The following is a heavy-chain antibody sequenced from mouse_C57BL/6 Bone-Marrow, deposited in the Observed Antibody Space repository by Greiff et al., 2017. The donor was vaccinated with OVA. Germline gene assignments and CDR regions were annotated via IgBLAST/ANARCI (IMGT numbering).Heavy chain of an antibody. D-gene: IGHD1-1*01. Sequence: QVQLQQSGPGLVQPSQSLSITCTVSGFSLTSYGVHWVRQSPGKGLEWLGVIWSGGSTDYNAAFISRLSICKDNSKSQVFFKMNSLQADDTAIYYCARMVVASYYYAMDDWGKGTTVTVSS. CDR2: IWSGGST. CDR1: GFSLTSYG. CDR3: ARMVVASYYYAMDD. V-gene: IGHV2-2*01. J-gene: IGHJ4*01.